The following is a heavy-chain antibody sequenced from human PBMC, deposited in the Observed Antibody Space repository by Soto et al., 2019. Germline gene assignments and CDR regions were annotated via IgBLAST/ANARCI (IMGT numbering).Heavy chain of an antibody. D-gene: IGHD4-17*01. CDR2: TYDSGST. CDR1: GGSISGGGYY. CDR3: AREIIPLTTDWYFDL. V-gene: IGHV4-30-4*01. Sequence: QVQLQESGPGLVKPSETLSLTCTVSGGSISGGGYYWSWIRQPPGKGLEWIGYTYDSGSTYYNPSHKSRISISVDTSKNQCSLRLTSVTAADTAVYYCAREIIPLTTDWYFDLWGRGTLVTVSS. J-gene: IGHJ2*01.